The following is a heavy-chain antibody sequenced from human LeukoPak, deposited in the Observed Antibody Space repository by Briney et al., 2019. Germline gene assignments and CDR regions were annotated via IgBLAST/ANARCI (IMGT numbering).Heavy chain of an antibody. J-gene: IGHJ6*03. D-gene: IGHD6-13*01. Sequence: ASVKVSCKASGGTFSSYAISWVRQAPGQGLEWMGGIIPIFGTANYAQKFQGRVTITTDESTSTAYMELSGLRSEDTAVYYCARPYNSSSWKRDYYYYYMDVWGKGTTVTVSS. CDR2: IIPIFGTA. V-gene: IGHV1-69*05. CDR1: GGTFSSYA. CDR3: ARPYNSSSWKRDYYYYYMDV.